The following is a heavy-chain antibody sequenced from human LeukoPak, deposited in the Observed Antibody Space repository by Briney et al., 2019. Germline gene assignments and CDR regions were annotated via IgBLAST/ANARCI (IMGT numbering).Heavy chain of an antibody. CDR1: GFPSIDYY. Sequence: GGSLRLSCAASGFPSIDYYMTWFRQAPGKGLEWVSFISTTGTSHFADSVKGRFIISRDNAKNALYLQMNSLRAEDTAVYYCARRYGDYRNYGLDVWGQGTAVTVSS. D-gene: IGHD4-17*01. CDR3: ARRYGDYRNYGLDV. J-gene: IGHJ6*02. CDR2: ISTTGTS. V-gene: IGHV3-69-1*01.